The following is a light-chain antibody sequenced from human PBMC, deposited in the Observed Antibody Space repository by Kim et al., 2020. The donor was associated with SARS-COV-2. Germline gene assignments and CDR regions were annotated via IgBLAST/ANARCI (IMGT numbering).Light chain of an antibody. CDR3: SSYTSSSTLVV. CDR1: SSDVGGYNY. J-gene: IGLJ1*01. CDR2: DVS. Sequence: QSITISCTGTSSDVGGYNYVSWYQQHPGKAPKPMIYDVSNRPSGVSNRFSGSKSGNTASLTISGLQAEDEADYYCSSYTSSSTLVVFGTGTKVTVL. V-gene: IGLV2-14*03.